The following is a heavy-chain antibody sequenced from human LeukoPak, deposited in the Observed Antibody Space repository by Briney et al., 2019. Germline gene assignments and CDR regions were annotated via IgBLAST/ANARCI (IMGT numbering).Heavy chain of an antibody. J-gene: IGHJ4*02. CDR2: IKQDGSEK. Sequence: GGSLRLSCAASGFTFSNYWMTWVRQAPGKGLEWVANIKQDGSEKYVDSVTGRFTISRDNAKNSLYLQMNSLRAEDTAVYYCARDQTPYYWGQGTLVTISS. CDR1: GFTFSNYW. CDR3: ARDQTPYY. V-gene: IGHV3-7*01.